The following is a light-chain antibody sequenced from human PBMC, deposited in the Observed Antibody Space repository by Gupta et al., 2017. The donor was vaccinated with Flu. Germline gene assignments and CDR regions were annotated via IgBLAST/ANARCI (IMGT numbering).Light chain of an antibody. CDR3: AAWDDTLDGHVV. Sequence: QPVLPQPPSASGTPGQRTAIPCSGSSSNVGTNPVNWFQQLPGTAPTRLIFSDNQRHSGVPDRFSGARSGTSAALASSGLQSEGEADYYCAAWDDTLDGHVVFGGGTKLTVL. J-gene: IGLJ2*01. V-gene: IGLV1-44*01. CDR1: SSNVGTNP. CDR2: SDN.